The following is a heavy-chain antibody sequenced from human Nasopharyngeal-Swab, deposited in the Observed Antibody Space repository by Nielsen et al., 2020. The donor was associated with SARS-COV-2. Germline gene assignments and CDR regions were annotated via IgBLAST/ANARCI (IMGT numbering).Heavy chain of an antibody. V-gene: IGHV1-69*10. CDR1: GGTFSSNG. CDR2: ILPMIGLT. J-gene: IGHJ5*02. Sequence: SVKVSCKASGGTFSSNGITWVRQAPGQGLEWMGGILPMIGLTNFAQKFQGRVIITADKSTSTAYMDLSSLTSEDTAVYYCARDIGHCSSGNCYGDWFDPWGQGTLVTVSS. CDR3: ARDIGHCSSGNCYGDWFDP. D-gene: IGHD2-15*01.